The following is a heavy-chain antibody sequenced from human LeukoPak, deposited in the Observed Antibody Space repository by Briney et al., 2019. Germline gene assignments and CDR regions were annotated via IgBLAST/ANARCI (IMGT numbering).Heavy chain of an antibody. CDR2: IYYSRST. Sequence: SETLSLTCAVSGGSISSYYWSWIRQPPGKGLEWIGYIYYSRSTNYNPSHKSRVTLSVDTSKNQFSLKLSSVTAADTAVYYCASYGQPSAYRSGWHYWFDPWGQGTLVTVSS. CDR3: ASYGQPSAYRSGWHYWFDP. D-gene: IGHD6-19*01. J-gene: IGHJ5*02. CDR1: GGSISSYY. V-gene: IGHV4-59*08.